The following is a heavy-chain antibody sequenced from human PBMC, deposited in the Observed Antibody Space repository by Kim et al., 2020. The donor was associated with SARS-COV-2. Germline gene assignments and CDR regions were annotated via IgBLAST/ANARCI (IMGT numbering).Heavy chain of an antibody. J-gene: IGHJ4*02. V-gene: IGHV3-21*01. Sequence: GGSLRLSCAASGFTFSTYSMNWVRQAPGKGLEWVSSISSRSSYVYYTDSVKGRFSTSRDNARNSLYLQMDSLRAEDTAVYYCASRRETDYSIYYWGQG. CDR3: ASRRETDYSIYY. CDR1: GFTFSTYS. CDR2: ISSRSSYV. D-gene: IGHD4-4*01.